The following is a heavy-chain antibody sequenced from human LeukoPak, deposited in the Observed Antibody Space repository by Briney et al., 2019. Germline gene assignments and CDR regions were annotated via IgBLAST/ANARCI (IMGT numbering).Heavy chain of an antibody. CDR3: ARDKGRYDILTGYPPTVFDY. D-gene: IGHD3-9*01. V-gene: IGHV3-48*03. Sequence: QAGGSLRLSCAASGFTFSSYEMNWVRQAPGKGLEWVSYVSSSGSTIYYADSVKGRFTISRDNAKNSLYLQMNSLRAEDTAVYYCARDKGRYDILTGYPPTVFDYWGQGTLVTVSS. CDR2: VSSSGSTI. J-gene: IGHJ4*02. CDR1: GFTFSSYE.